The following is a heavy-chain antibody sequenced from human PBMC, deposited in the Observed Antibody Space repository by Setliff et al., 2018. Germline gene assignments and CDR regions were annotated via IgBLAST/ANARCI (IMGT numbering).Heavy chain of an antibody. CDR2: IWKSVST. Sequence: NPSETLSLTCTASDGSIRSGDHYWNWIRQHPGKGLEWLGYIWKSVSTFYNPSLTSRITMSVDTSRNLFSMELASVTAADTAIYYCARKMRMSGRGHWYFDVWGRDTLVTVSS. V-gene: IGHV4-31*03. J-gene: IGHJ2*01. CDR1: DGSIRSGDHY. CDR3: ARKMRMSGRGHWYFDV.